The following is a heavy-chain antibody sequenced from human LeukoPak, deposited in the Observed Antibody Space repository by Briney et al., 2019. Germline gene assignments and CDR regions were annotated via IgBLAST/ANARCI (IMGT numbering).Heavy chain of an antibody. V-gene: IGHV4-61*01. CDR3: ARGTFWSGYYHDY. Sequence: PSETLSLTCTVSGGSISSSSYYWSWIRQPPGKGLRGIGYIYYSGSTNYNPSLKSRVTISVDTSKNQFSLKLSSVTAADTAVYYCARGTFWSGYYHDYWGQGTLVTVSS. CDR2: IYYSGST. CDR1: GGSISSSSYY. J-gene: IGHJ4*02. D-gene: IGHD3-3*01.